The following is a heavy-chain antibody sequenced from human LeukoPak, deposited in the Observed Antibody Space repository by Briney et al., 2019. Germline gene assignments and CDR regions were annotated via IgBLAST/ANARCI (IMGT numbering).Heavy chain of an antibody. D-gene: IGHD1-26*01. CDR1: GGSISSSNW. V-gene: IGHV4-4*02. CDR3: ARDTRYSGSRDFDY. J-gene: IGHJ4*02. Sequence: SETLSLTCAVSGGSISSSNWWSWVRPPPGKGLEWIGEIYHSGSTNYNPSLKSRVTISVDKSKNQFSLKLSSVTAADTAVYYCARDTRYSGSRDFDYWGQGTLVTVSS. CDR2: IYHSGST.